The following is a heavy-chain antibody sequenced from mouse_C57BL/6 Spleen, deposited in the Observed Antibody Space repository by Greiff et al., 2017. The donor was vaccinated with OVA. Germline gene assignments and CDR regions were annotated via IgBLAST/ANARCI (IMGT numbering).Heavy chain of an antibody. CDR3: ARRGNYYGTGTWTMDY. CDR1: GYAFTNYL. Sequence: VQLQQSGAELVRPGTSVKVSCKASGYAFTNYLIEWVKQRPGQGLEWIGVINPGSGGTNYNEKFKGKATLTADKSSSTAYMQLSSLTSKDSAVYFCARRGNYYGTGTWTMDYWGQGTSVTVSS. J-gene: IGHJ4*01. V-gene: IGHV1-54*01. D-gene: IGHD1-1*01. CDR2: INPGSGGT.